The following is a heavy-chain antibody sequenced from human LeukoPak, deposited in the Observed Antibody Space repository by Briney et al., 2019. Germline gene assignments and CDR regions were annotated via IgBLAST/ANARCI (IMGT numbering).Heavy chain of an antibody. CDR3: ARDPDYGDQGNAFDI. CDR1: GGTFSSHA. J-gene: IGHJ3*02. CDR2: IIPIFGTA. V-gene: IGHV1-69*05. Sequence: SVKVSCKASGGTFSSHAISWVRQAPGQGLEWMGRIIPIFGTANYAQKFQGRVTITTDESTSTAYMELSSLRSEDTAVYYCARDPDYGDQGNAFDIWGQGTMVTVSS. D-gene: IGHD4-17*01.